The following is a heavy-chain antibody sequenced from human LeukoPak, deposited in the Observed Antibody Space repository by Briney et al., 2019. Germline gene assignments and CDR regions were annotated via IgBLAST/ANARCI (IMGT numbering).Heavy chain of an antibody. Sequence: GGSLSLSCAASGFTFRSYDMLWLRQATGKGLEWVSGIGTAGEIYYAGSVKGRFTISRDNAKNTLYLQMNSLRAEDTAVYYCAKGPKQLLVGSRGYYFDSWGQGTLVTVSS. CDR2: IGTAGEI. CDR3: AKGPKQLLVGSRGYYFDS. V-gene: IGHV3-13*01. CDR1: GFTFRSYD. D-gene: IGHD6-13*01. J-gene: IGHJ4*02.